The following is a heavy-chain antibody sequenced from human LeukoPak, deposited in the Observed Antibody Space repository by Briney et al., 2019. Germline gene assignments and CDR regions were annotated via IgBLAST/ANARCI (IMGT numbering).Heavy chain of an antibody. J-gene: IGHJ4*02. CDR3: VRWDYYGSGSRRLDY. Sequence: PSETLSLTCTVSGGSISSYYWSWIRQPPGKGLEWIGYIYYSGSTNYNPSLKSRVTISVDTSKNQFSLKLSSVTAADTAIYYCVRWDYYGSGSRRLDYWGQGTLVTVSS. CDR1: GGSISSYY. D-gene: IGHD3-10*01. V-gene: IGHV4-59*08. CDR2: IYYSGST.